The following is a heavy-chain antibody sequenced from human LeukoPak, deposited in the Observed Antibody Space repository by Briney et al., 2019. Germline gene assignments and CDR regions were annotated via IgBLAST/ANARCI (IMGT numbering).Heavy chain of an antibody. CDR2: IRYDGSNK. D-gene: IGHD3-9*01. CDR3: AKSSGTDILTGYYIAHYYYYYMDV. CDR1: GFTFSSYA. Sequence: GGSLRLSCAASGFTFSSYAMSWVRQAPGKGLEWVAFIRYDGSNKHYADSVKGRFTISRDNSKSTLYLQMNSLRAEDTAVYYCAKSSGTDILTGYYIAHYYYYYMDVWGKGTTVTISS. V-gene: IGHV3-30*02. J-gene: IGHJ6*03.